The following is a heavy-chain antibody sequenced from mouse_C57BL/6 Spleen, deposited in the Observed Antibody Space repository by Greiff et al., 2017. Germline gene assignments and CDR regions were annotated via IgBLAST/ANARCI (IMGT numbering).Heavy chain of an antibody. J-gene: IGHJ2*01. CDR1: GYTFTSYW. Sequence: QVQLQQPGAELVKPGASVKLSCKASGYTFTSYWMHWVKQRPGRGLEWIGRIDPNGGGTKYNEKFKSKATLTVDKPSSTAYMQLSSLRSEDSSVYYGVKRYGSSGGYFDYWGQGTTVTVSS. CDR3: VKRYGSSGGYFDY. CDR2: IDPNGGGT. D-gene: IGHD1-1*01. V-gene: IGHV1-72*01.